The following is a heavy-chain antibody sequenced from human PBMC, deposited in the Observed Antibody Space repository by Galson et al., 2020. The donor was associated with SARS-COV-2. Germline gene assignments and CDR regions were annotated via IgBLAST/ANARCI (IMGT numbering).Heavy chain of an antibody. CDR2: IWYDGSNK. CDR3: ARSGDSSGFYYYYGMDV. Sequence: SCAASGFTFSSYGMHWVRQAPGKGLEWVAVIWYDGSNKYYADSVKGRFTISRDNSKNTLYLQMNSLRAEDTAVYYCARSGDSSGFYYYYGMDVWGQGTTVTVSS. V-gene: IGHV3-33*01. CDR1: GFTFSSYG. D-gene: IGHD3-22*01. J-gene: IGHJ6*02.